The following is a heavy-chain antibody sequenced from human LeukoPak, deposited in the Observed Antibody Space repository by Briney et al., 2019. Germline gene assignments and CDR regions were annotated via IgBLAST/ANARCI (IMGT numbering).Heavy chain of an antibody. CDR2: INPNSGGT. CDR3: ARDPTYYYDSSGYNWFDP. CDR1: GYTFTGYY. Sequence: ASVKVSCKASGYTFTGYYMHWVRQAPGQGLEWMGWINPNSGGTNYAQKFQGRVTMTRDTSISTAYMELSRLRSDDPAVYYCARDPTYYYDSSGYNWFDPWGQGTLVTVSS. D-gene: IGHD3-22*01. J-gene: IGHJ5*02. V-gene: IGHV1-2*02.